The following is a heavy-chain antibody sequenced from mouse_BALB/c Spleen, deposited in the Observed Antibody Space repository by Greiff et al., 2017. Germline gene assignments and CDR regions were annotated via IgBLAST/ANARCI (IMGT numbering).Heavy chain of an antibody. V-gene: IGHV5-6*01. Sequence: EVQVVESGGDLVKPGGSLKLSCAASGFTFSSYGMSWVRQTPDKRLEWVATISSGGSYTYYPDSVKGRFTISRDNAKNTLYLQMSSLKSEDTAMYYCARLSRPYAMDYWGQGTSVTVSS. D-gene: IGHD1-1*01. CDR3: ARLSRPYAMDY. J-gene: IGHJ4*01. CDR1: GFTFSSYG. CDR2: ISSGGSYT.